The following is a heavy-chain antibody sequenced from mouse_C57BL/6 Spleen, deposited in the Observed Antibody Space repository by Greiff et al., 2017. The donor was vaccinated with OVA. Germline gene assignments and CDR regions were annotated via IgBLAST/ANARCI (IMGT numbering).Heavy chain of an antibody. V-gene: IGHV1-82*01. D-gene: IGHD2-3*01. CDR2: IYPGDGDT. CDR1: GYAFSSSW. CDR3: ARSGSVGLLWYFDV. J-gene: IGHJ1*03. Sequence: QVQLQQSGPELVKPGASVKISCKASGYAFSSSWMNWVKQRPGKGLEWIGRIYPGDGDTNYNGKFKGKATLTADKSSSTAYMQLSSLTSEDSAVYLCARSGSVGLLWYFDVWGTGTTVTVSS.